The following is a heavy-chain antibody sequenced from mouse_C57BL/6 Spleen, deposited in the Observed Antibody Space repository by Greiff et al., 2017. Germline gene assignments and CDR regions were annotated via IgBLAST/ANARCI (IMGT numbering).Heavy chain of an antibody. CDR2: IYPGSGST. J-gene: IGHJ3*01. Sequence: QVQLQQPGAELVKPGASVKMSCKASGYTFTSYWITWVKQRPGQGLEWIGDIYPGSGSTNYNEKFKSKATLTVDTSSSTAYMQLSSLTSEDSAVYYGARRNYDGYYRFAYWGQGTLVTVSA. V-gene: IGHV1-55*01. CDR3: ARRNYDGYYRFAY. CDR1: GYTFTSYW. D-gene: IGHD2-3*01.